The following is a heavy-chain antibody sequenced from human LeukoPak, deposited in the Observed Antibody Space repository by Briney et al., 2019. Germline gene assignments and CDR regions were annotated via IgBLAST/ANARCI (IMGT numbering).Heavy chain of an antibody. D-gene: IGHD2-15*01. J-gene: IGHJ1*01. CDR3: AKEGGRAEYFQH. CDR1: GFTFSSYA. Sequence: PGGSLRLSCAASGFTFSSYAMSWVRQAPGKGLEWVSAISGSGGSTYYADSVKGRFTISRHNSKNTLDLQMNSLRAEDTAVYYCAKEGGRAEYFQHWGQGTLVTVSS. CDR2: ISGSGGST. V-gene: IGHV3-23*01.